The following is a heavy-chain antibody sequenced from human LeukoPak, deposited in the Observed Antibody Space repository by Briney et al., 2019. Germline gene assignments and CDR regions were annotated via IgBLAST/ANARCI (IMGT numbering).Heavy chain of an antibody. CDR1: GGSISSYY. J-gene: IGHJ3*02. Sequence: SETLSLTCTVSGGSISSYYWSWIRQPAGKGLEWIGRIYTTGSTNYNPSLKSRVTMSVDTSKNQFSLKLSSVTAADTAVYHCARDAHDVSRLLVTVDAFDIWGQGTMVTVSS. D-gene: IGHD1-14*01. CDR2: IYTTGST. V-gene: IGHV4-4*07. CDR3: ARDAHDVSRLLVTVDAFDI.